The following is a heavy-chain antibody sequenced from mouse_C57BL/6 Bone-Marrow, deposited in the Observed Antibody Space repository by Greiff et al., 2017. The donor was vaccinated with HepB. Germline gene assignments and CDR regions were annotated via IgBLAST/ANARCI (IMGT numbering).Heavy chain of an antibody. CDR3: AREGVLRYFDY. CDR1: GYTFTSYG. J-gene: IGHJ2*01. Sequence: VKLMESGAELARPGASVKLSCKASGYTFTSYGISWVKQRTGQGLEWIGEIYPRSGNTYYNEKFKGKATLTADKSSSTAYMELRSLTSEDSAVYFCAREGVLRYFDYWGQGTTLTVSS. V-gene: IGHV1-81*01. D-gene: IGHD1-1*01. CDR2: IYPRSGNT.